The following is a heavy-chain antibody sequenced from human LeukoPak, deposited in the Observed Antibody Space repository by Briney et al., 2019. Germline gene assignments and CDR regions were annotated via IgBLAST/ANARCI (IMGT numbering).Heavy chain of an antibody. CDR3: ARDLAPEGDDYGGNSVGIFDY. D-gene: IGHD4-23*01. CDR2: IYYSGST. V-gene: IGHV4-59*01. Sequence: SETLSLTCTVSGGSISSSYWSWIRQPPGKGLEWIGYIYYSGSTNYNPSLKSRVTMSVDTSKNQFSLKLSSVTAADTAVYYCARDLAPEGDDYGGNSVGIFDYWGQGTLVTVSS. CDR1: GGSISSSY. J-gene: IGHJ4*02.